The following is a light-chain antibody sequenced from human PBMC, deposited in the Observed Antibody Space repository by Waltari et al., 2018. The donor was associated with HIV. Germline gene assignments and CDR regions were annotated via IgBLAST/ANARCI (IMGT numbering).Light chain of an antibody. V-gene: IGLV3-21*02. Sequence: SYVLTQPPSVSVAPAQTPRLTCGVNNIGSTGVHWYQQTPSQAPWLVVYDDSDRPSGIRERFSGSSSWNTATLTISRVEAGDEADFYCQAWDSSTDPRVFGGGTKLTVL. J-gene: IGLJ2*01. CDR2: DDS. CDR1: NIGSTG. CDR3: QAWDSSTDPRV.